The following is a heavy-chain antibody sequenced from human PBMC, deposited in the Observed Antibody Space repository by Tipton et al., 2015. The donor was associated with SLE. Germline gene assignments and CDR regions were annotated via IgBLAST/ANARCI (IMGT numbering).Heavy chain of an antibody. CDR1: GFTFSSYG. J-gene: IGHJ6*02. Sequence: QLVQSGGGVVQPGRSLRLSCAASGFTFSSYGMHWVRQAPGKGLEWVAVIWYDGSNKYYADSVKGRFTISRDNSKNTLYLQMNSLRAEDTAVYYCAGLLAYYGMDVWGQGTTVTVSS. CDR2: IWYDGSNK. D-gene: IGHD2-15*01. V-gene: IGHV3-33*01. CDR3: AGLLAYYGMDV.